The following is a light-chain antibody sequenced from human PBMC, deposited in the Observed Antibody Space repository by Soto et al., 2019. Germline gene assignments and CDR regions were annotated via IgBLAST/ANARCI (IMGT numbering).Light chain of an antibody. V-gene: IGKV1-39*01. CDR1: QSISTY. Sequence: DIQMTQSPFSLSASEGDRVTITCRASQSISTYVNWYQQKAAKAPKLLIYAASRLQSEVPSRFVGGGSDTAFTLTITSLQPEDCATYYYQQSDGIPYTFGQGTKLEIK. CDR2: AAS. J-gene: IGKJ2*01. CDR3: QQSDGIPYT.